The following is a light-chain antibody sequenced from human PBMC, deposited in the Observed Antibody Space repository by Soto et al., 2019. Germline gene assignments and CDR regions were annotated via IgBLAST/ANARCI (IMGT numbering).Light chain of an antibody. CDR3: QHYSTWIWT. CDR1: QSVDSK. CDR2: GAS. V-gene: IGKV3-15*01. J-gene: IGKJ1*01. Sequence: EIVMTQSPATLSVSPGERATLSCRASQSVDSKLAWYQQKPGQGPRLLIYGASSRATGIPARFSGSGSGTEFTLTISRLQSEDLAVYYCQHYSTWIWTFGQGTKVEIK.